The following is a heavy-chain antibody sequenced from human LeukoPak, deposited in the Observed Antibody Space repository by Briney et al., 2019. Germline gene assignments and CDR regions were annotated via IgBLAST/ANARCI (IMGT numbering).Heavy chain of an antibody. Sequence: ASVKVSYNASGYTFTIYYVNWVPQACGQGLECMVWMNPLSGDTGYTLKLQGRDTINRNTSISTAYMALGSLRSEHTAVLYCERVGNFLLTVENWFDRWGQGTLVTVSS. J-gene: IGHJ5*02. V-gene: IGHV1-8*01. D-gene: IGHD3-9*01. CDR2: MNPLSGDT. CDR1: GYTFTIYY. CDR3: ERVGNFLLTVENWFDR.